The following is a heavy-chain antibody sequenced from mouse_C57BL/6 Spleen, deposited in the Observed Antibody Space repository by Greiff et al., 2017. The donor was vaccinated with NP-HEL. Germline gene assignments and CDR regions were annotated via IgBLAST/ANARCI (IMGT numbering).Heavy chain of an antibody. CDR2: IYPGDGDT. V-gene: IGHV1-82*01. D-gene: IGHD2-5*01. Sequence: VQLQQSGAELVKPGASVKISCKASGYAFSSSWMNWVKQRPGKGLEWIGRIYPGDGDTNYNGKFKGKATLTADKSSSTAYLQLSSLTSEDSSVYFCAIASSNCYFDDWGQGTTLTVSS. CDR1: GYAFSSSW. CDR3: AIASSNCYFDD. J-gene: IGHJ2*01.